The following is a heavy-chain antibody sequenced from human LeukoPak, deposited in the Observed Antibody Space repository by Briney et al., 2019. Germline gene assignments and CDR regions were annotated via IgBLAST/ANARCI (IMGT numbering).Heavy chain of an antibody. Sequence: ASVKVSCKASGYTFSNYGVSWVRQAPGQGPEWMGWISAYNGNTDYAQKLQGRVTMTTDTSTSTAYMELTSLRSDDTAVYYCARVLAYCSSTSCHDYWGQGTLVTVSS. CDR2: ISAYNGNT. V-gene: IGHV1-18*01. D-gene: IGHD2-2*01. J-gene: IGHJ4*02. CDR3: ARVLAYCSSTSCHDY. CDR1: GYTFSNYG.